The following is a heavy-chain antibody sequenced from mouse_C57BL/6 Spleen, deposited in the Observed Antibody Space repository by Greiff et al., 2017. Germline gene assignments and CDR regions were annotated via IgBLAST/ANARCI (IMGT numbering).Heavy chain of an antibody. J-gene: IGHJ4*01. Sequence: QVQLKQPGAELVRPGSSVKLSCKASGYTFTSYWMHWVKQRPIQGLEWIGNIDPSDSETHYNQKFKDKATLTVDKSSSTAYMQLSSLTSEDSAVYCCARELGGGYAMDYWGQGTSGTVSS. CDR1: GYTFTSYW. V-gene: IGHV1-52*01. D-gene: IGHD4-1*01. CDR3: ARELGGGYAMDY. CDR2: IDPSDSET.